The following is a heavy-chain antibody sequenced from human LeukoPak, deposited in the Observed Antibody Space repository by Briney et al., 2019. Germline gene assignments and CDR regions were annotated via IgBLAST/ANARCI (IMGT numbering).Heavy chain of an antibody. CDR3: ARDRSRVSDY. J-gene: IGHJ4*02. V-gene: IGHV3-30*03. CDR1: GFTFSNSG. CDR2: ISYDGSNK. Sequence: GGSLRLSCAASGFTFSNSGMHWVRQAPGKGLEWVAVISYDGSNKQYVDSVKGRFTISRDNSKNSLYLQMNNLRAEDTAVYYCARDRSRVSDYWGQGTLVTVSS.